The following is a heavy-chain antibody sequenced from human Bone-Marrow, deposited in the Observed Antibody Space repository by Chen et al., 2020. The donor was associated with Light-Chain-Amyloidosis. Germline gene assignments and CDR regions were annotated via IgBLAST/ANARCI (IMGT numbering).Heavy chain of an antibody. Sequence: EVQVVESEGGLVQPGGSLRLSCAASGFTFSSYAMSWVRQAPGKGLEWVSSISGSGGNTYYADSVKGRFTLSRDNSKNTLSLQMNSLRAEDTAVYYCAKFLDRGSWYYYYGMDVWGQGTTVTVSS. CDR2: ISGSGGNT. V-gene: IGHV3-23*04. J-gene: IGHJ6*02. CDR3: AKFLDRGSWYYYYGMDV. CDR1: GFTFSSYA. D-gene: IGHD3-10*01.